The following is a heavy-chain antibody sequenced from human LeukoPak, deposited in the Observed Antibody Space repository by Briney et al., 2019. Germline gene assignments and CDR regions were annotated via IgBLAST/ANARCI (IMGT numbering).Heavy chain of an antibody. CDR2: ISGSDSST. Sequence: GGSLRLSCAASGFTFSSYAMSWVRQAPGKGLEWVSAISGSDSSTYYAASVKGRFTISRDNSKNTLYLQMNSLRAEDTAVYYCAKDAYYDFWSGYPPHYWGQGTLVTVSS. CDR1: GFTFSSYA. V-gene: IGHV3-23*01. J-gene: IGHJ4*02. D-gene: IGHD3-3*01. CDR3: AKDAYYDFWSGYPPHY.